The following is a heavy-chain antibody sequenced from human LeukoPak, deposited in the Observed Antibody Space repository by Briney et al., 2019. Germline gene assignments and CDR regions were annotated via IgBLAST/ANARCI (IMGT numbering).Heavy chain of an antibody. Sequence: GASVKVSCKVSGCTLTELSMHWVRQAPGKGLEWMGGFDPEDGETIYAQKFQGRVTMTEDTSTDTAYMELSSLRSEDTAVYYCATGQTDTAMRSNAFDIWGQGTMVTVSS. J-gene: IGHJ3*02. CDR1: GCTLTELS. D-gene: IGHD5-18*01. CDR2: FDPEDGET. CDR3: ATGQTDTAMRSNAFDI. V-gene: IGHV1-24*01.